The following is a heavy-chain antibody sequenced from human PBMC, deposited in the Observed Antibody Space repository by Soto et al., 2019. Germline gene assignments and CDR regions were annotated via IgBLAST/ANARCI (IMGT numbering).Heavy chain of an antibody. J-gene: IGHJ5*02. D-gene: IGHD1-26*01. Sequence: SETLSLTCTVSGGSISSGGYYWSWIRQYPGKGLDWIGYIYFSGTTYYNPSLKSRVTISLDTSKNQFSLKLSSVTAADTAVYYCAGDRGVGNWFDPRGQGTLVTVSS. CDR1: GGSISSGGYY. CDR2: IYFSGTT. V-gene: IGHV4-31*03. CDR3: AGDRGVGNWFDP.